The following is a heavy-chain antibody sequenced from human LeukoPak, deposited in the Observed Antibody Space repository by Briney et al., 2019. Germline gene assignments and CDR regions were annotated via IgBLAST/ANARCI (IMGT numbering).Heavy chain of an antibody. Sequence: GGSLRLSCAASGFTFSSYEINWVRQAPGKGLEWVSYISSSGSTRYYADSVKGRFTISRDNAKNSLYLQINSLRAEDTAVYYCARVPQSDSSGPWGQGTLVTVSS. CDR3: ARVPQSDSSGP. V-gene: IGHV3-48*03. J-gene: IGHJ5*02. CDR1: GFTFSSYE. D-gene: IGHD3-22*01. CDR2: ISSSGSTR.